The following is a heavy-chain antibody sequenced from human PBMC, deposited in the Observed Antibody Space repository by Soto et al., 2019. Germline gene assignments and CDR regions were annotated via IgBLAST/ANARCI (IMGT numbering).Heavy chain of an antibody. D-gene: IGHD3-16*01. CDR1: GFTFSSYA. J-gene: IGHJ5*02. CDR2: ISYDGSNK. V-gene: IGHV3-30-3*01. CDR3: ARDRGGFNWFDP. Sequence: QVQLVESGGGVVQPGRSLRLSCAASGFTFSSYAMHWVRQAPGKGLEWVAVISYDGSNKYYADSVKGRFTISRDNSKNTLYLQKNSLRAEDTAVYYCARDRGGFNWFDPWGQGTLVTVSS.